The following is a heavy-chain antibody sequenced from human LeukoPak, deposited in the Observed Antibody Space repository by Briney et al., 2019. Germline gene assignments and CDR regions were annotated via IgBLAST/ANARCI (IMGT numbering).Heavy chain of an antibody. Sequence: SGGSLRLSCAASGFTFSSYSMNWVRQAPGKGLEWVSAISGSGGSTYYADSVKGRFTISRDNSKNTLYLQMNSLRAEDTAVYYCAKEGLRFLEWLLLDAFDIWGQGTMVTVSS. CDR3: AKEGLRFLEWLLLDAFDI. CDR2: ISGSGGST. V-gene: IGHV3-23*01. D-gene: IGHD3-3*01. J-gene: IGHJ3*02. CDR1: GFTFSSYS.